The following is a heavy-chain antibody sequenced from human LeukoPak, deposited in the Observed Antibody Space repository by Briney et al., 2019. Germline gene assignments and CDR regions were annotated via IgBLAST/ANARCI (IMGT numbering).Heavy chain of an antibody. J-gene: IGHJ4*02. CDR1: GYTFTGYY. D-gene: IGHD6-13*01. CDR2: INPNSGGT. V-gene: IGHV1-2*02. CDR3: ALSAANLPVGRDY. Sequence: GASVKVSCKASGYTFTGYYMHWVRQAPGQGLEWMGWINPNSGGTNYAQKFQGRVTMTRDTSISTAYMELSRLRSDDTAVYYCALSAANLPVGRDYWGQGTLVTVSS.